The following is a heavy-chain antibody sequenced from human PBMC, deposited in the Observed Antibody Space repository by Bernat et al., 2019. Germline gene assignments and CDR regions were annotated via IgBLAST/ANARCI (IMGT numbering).Heavy chain of an antibody. D-gene: IGHD7-27*01. V-gene: IGHV3-48*03. CDR3: ARGPGQNWYFDL. J-gene: IGHJ2*01. CDR2: ISSSDNTV. Sequence: EVQLVESGGGLVQPGGPLRLSCTASGFTLSIYEMNWVRQAPGKGLEWVSYISSSDNTVYYADSVKGRFTISRDNAKNSLYLQMNSLRVEDTAVYSCARGPGQNWYFDLWGRGTLVTVSS. CDR1: GFTLSIYE.